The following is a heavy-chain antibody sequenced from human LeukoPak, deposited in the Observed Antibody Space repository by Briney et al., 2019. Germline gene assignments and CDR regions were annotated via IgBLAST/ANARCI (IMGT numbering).Heavy chain of an antibody. D-gene: IGHD3-10*01. Sequence: GRSLRLSCAASGFTFSSYGMHWVRQAPGKGLEWVSSISSSSSYIYYADSVKGRFTISRDNAKNSLYLQMNSLRAEDTAVYYCARVNVLLWFGESSNTYYFDYWGQGTLVTVSS. J-gene: IGHJ4*02. CDR1: GFTFSSYG. V-gene: IGHV3-21*01. CDR2: ISSSSSYI. CDR3: ARVNVLLWFGESSNTYYFDY.